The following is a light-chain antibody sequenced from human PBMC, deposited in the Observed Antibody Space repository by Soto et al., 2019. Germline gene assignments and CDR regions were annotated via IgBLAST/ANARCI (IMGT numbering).Light chain of an antibody. J-gene: IGKJ4*01. CDR2: DAT. Sequence: ETVLTQSPATLSLSPGERATLSCRASQSVGSHLTWYRQRPGQAPRLLIYDATNRATGIPARFSGSGSGTDFTLTISSPEPEDFAVYYCQQRTDWRLTFGGGTKVEIK. V-gene: IGKV3-11*01. CDR1: QSVGSH. CDR3: QQRTDWRLT.